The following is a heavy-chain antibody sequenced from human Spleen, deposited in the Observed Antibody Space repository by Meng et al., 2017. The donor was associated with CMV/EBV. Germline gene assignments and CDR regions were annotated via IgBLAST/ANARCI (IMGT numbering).Heavy chain of an antibody. CDR1: RFTFSSYA. Sequence: GGSLRLSCATSRFTFSSYAMNWVRQAPGKGLEWVSIVYSGGSTTYYAESVKGRFTVFRDNSKNTLYLQMNNLRADDTAVYYCARGGGYGPFDYWGQGTLVTVSS. V-gene: IGHV3-23*03. D-gene: IGHD6-19*01. J-gene: IGHJ4*02. CDR3: ARGGGYGPFDY. CDR2: VYSGGSTT.